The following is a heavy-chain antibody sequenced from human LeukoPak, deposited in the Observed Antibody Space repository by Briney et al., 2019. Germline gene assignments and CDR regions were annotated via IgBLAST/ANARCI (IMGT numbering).Heavy chain of an antibody. CDR1: GFTLSSYS. CDR2: IKTKTIGGTA. D-gene: IGHD5-18*01. Sequence: PGGSLRLSCAASGFTLSSYSMSWVRRPPGKGLDWVGCIKTKTIGGTADYSPPVKGRFTISRDDSKNTLYLQMNSLKTDDTAVYYCATEGFTYGYHGIDIWGQGTIVTVSS. CDR3: ATEGFTYGYHGIDI. V-gene: IGHV3-15*01. J-gene: IGHJ3*02.